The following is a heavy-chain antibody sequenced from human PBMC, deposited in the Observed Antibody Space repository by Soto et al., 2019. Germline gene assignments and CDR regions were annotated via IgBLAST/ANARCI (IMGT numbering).Heavy chain of an antibody. CDR2: IYYTGST. D-gene: IGHD2-15*01. CDR3: ARGGSPAGSCYFGCWADP. Sequence: QVQLQESGPGLVKPSQTLSLTCSVSGGSISSGDYYWTWIRQHPGKGLEWIGFIYYTGSTDYNPSLKSRVIISVDTSKNEFSLKLTSVTAADTAVYYCARGGSPAGSCYFGCWADPWGQGTLVTVSS. CDR1: GGSISSGDYY. J-gene: IGHJ5*02. V-gene: IGHV4-31*03.